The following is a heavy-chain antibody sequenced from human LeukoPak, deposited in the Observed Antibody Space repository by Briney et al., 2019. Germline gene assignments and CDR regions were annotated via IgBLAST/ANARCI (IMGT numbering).Heavy chain of an antibody. CDR1: GFTFDDYA. CDR2: ISGDGGST. Sequence: GGSPRLSCAASGFTFDDYAMHWVRQAPGKGLEWVSLISGDGGSTYYADSVKGRFTISRDNSKNSLYLQMNSLRTEDTALYYCAKAGGYGYSDGMDVWGQGTTVTVSS. D-gene: IGHD5-18*01. CDR3: AKAGGYGYSDGMDV. J-gene: IGHJ6*02. V-gene: IGHV3-43*02.